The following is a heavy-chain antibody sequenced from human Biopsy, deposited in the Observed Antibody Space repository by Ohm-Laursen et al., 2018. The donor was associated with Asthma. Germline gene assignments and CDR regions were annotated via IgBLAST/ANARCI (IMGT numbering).Heavy chain of an antibody. CDR2: IYYSGRT. CDR3: ARAVSSSSYWYFDL. Sequence: TLSLTCIVSGDAMSTSGSYWGWIRQSPGKGLEWIGSIYYSGRTYYNPSLESRVTISADTSKNHLSLKVTSVTAADTAVYYCARAVSSSSYWYFDLWGRGDLVTVSS. V-gene: IGHV4-39*02. J-gene: IGHJ2*01. CDR1: GDAMSTSGSY. D-gene: IGHD6-6*01.